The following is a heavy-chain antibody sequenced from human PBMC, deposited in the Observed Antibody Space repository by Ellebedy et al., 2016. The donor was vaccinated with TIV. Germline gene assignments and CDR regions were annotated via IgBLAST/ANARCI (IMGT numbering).Heavy chain of an antibody. V-gene: IGHV3-33*01. CDR2: IWYDGSKK. CDR1: GFTFSDYV. Sequence: PGGSLRLSCAASGFTFSDYVMHWVRQAPGKGLEWVSLIWYDGSKKYYADSVKGRLTISRDNSKNTLYLQMNSLTAEDTAVYYCARVIGIAAAGTPAFDIWGQGTKVTVS. J-gene: IGHJ3*02. CDR3: ARVIGIAAAGTPAFDI. D-gene: IGHD6-13*01.